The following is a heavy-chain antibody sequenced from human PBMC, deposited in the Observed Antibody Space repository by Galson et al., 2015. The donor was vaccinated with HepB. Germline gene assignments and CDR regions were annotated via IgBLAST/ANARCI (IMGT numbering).Heavy chain of an antibody. CDR1: GYSFTSYL. V-gene: IGHV7-4-1*02. Sequence: SVKVSCKASGYSFTSYLMNWVRQAPGQGLEWMGWINTKTGNPTYAQGFTRRFVFSEDTSVSTTYLQINSLEAEDTAVYYCARDGSGTDRYGLDVWGQGTTVTVSS. CDR3: ARDGSGTDRYGLDV. D-gene: IGHD1-26*01. CDR2: INTKTGNP. J-gene: IGHJ6*02.